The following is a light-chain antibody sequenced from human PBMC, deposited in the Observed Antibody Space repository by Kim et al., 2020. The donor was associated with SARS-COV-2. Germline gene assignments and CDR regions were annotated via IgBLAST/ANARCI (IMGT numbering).Light chain of an antibody. J-gene: IGKJ2*01. CDR3: QQTYSAPHT. V-gene: IGKV1-39*01. CDR2: AAS. Sequence: DTQMTQSPSSLSASVGDRVTITCRASQSISSYLNWYQQKPGKAPNLLIYAASSLQSGVPSRFSGSGSGTDFTLTISSLQPEDFATYYCQQTYSAPHTFGQGTKLEI. CDR1: QSISSY.